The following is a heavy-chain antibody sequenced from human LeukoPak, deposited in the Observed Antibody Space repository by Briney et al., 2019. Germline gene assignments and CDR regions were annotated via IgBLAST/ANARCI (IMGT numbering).Heavy chain of an antibody. CDR3: ARDLVRGVSTFDY. D-gene: IGHD3-10*01. Sequence: PGGSPRLSCAASGFTFSSYSMNWVRQAPGKGLEWVSYISSSSSSSTIYYADSVKGRFTISRDNAKNSLYLQMNSLRDEDTAVYYCARDLVRGVSTFDYWGQGTLVTVSS. CDR1: GFTFSSYS. J-gene: IGHJ4*02. CDR2: ISSSSSSSTI. V-gene: IGHV3-48*02.